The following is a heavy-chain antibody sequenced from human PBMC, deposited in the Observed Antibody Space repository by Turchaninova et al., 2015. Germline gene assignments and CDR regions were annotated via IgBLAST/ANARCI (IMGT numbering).Heavy chain of an antibody. Sequence: EVQLVQSGAVVKKPGASLSISCTGSGYWFTRYWISWVRQMLGNSLEWMGRIDPRDSYTNYNPSFHGHGTITADKSINHACLQWNVLKASDTAVDYGARPRHGDGETCYSEWWGQGTLVTVSS. CDR3: ARPRHGDGETCYSEW. V-gene: IGHV5-10-1*03. CDR2: IDPRDSYT. CDR1: GYWFTRYW. D-gene: IGHD2-15*01. J-gene: IGHJ4*02.